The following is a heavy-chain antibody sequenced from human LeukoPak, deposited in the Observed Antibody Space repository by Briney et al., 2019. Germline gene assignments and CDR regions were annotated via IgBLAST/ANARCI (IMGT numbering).Heavy chain of an antibody. CDR2: ISSSSSYI. J-gene: IGHJ4*02. D-gene: IGHD3-22*01. CDR3: ARDGPFYYYDSSGYYTY. CDR1: GFTFSSYS. Sequence: PGGSLRLSCAASGFTFSSYSMNWVRQAPGKGLEWVSSISSSSSYIYYADSVKGRFTISRDNAKNSLYLQMNSLRAEDTAVYYCARDGPFYYYDSSGYYTYWGQGTLVTVSS. V-gene: IGHV3-21*01.